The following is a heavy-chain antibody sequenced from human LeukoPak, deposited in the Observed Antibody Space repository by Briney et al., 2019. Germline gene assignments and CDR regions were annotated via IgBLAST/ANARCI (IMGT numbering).Heavy chain of an antibody. CDR1: GYTFTSYD. CDR2: MNPNSGNT. Sequence: ASVKVSCKASGYTFTSYDINWVRQATGQVLEWMGWMNPNSGNTGYAQKFQGRVTMTRTTSISTAYMELSSLRSEDTAVYYCARGRWTTGSVPYYYGMDVWGQGTTVTVSS. CDR3: ARGRWTTGSVPYYYGMDV. J-gene: IGHJ6*02. D-gene: IGHD4-11*01. V-gene: IGHV1-8*01.